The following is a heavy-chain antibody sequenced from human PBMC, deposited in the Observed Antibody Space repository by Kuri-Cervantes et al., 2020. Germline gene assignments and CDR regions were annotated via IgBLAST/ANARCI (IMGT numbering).Heavy chain of an antibody. V-gene: IGHV3-21*01. CDR2: ISSSSSYI. D-gene: IGHD6-13*01. CDR1: GFTFSSYS. CDR3: ARASSEQLGGYYYYYMDV. Sequence: GGSLRLSCAASGFTFSSYSMNWVRQAPGKGLEWVSSISSSSSYIYYADSVKGRFTISRDNAKNSLYLQMNSLRAEDTAVYYCARASSEQLGGYYYYYMDVWGKGTTVTVSS. J-gene: IGHJ6*03.